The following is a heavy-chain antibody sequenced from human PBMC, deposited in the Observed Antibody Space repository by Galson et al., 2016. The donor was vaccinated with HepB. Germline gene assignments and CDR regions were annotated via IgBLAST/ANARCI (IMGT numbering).Heavy chain of an antibody. Sequence: SLRLSCAASGFRFGSYGMHWVRQAPGKGLEWVAYIPLDGSNKYYRDSVKGRFTISRDNSKNTVYLQMNSLRAEDTAVYYCARVRWLEPLDYWGQGTLVTVSS. J-gene: IGHJ4*02. D-gene: IGHD6-19*01. CDR2: IPLDGSNK. CDR3: ARVRWLEPLDY. CDR1: GFRFGSYG. V-gene: IGHV3-30*03.